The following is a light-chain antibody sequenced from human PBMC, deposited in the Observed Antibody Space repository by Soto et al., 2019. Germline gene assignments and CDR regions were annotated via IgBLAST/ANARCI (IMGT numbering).Light chain of an antibody. J-gene: IGKJ1*01. CDR2: AAS. CDR1: QSINSC. CDR3: QQIYVAPVT. Sequence: DVQMTQSPSSLSASVGDRVTITCRASQSINSCLNWYQQKPGKAPKLLIYAASNLQNGVPSRFSGSESGTDFILTISSLQPEDFATYYCQQIYVAPVTFGQGTKVEIK. V-gene: IGKV1-39*01.